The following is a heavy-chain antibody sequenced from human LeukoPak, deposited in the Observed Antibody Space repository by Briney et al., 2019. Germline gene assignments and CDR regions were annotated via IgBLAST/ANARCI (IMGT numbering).Heavy chain of an antibody. CDR1: AYTFTGYY. V-gene: IGHV1-2*02. D-gene: IGHD4-23*01. Sequence: ASVTVSFKASAYTFTGYYMHWVRQAPGQGLEWMGWINPNSGGTNYAQKFQGRVTMTRDTSISTAYMELSRLRSDDTAVYYCARDLEYGGNSKIPDYWGQGTLVTVSS. CDR3: ARDLEYGGNSKIPDY. CDR2: INPNSGGT. J-gene: IGHJ4*02.